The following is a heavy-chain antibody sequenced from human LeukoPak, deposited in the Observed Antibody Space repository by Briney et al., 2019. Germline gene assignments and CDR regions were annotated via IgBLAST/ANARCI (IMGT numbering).Heavy chain of an antibody. J-gene: IGHJ4*02. Sequence: GGSLKLSCAASGFTFSTYGMHWVRQAPGKGLEWVAFIRYDGNNKNYADFVKGRFTISRDNSKNTLYLHMNSLRTEDTAVYYCAKIEGKYQLANVPDHWGQGTLVTVSS. CDR2: IRYDGNNK. CDR1: GFTFSTYG. D-gene: IGHD2-2*01. CDR3: AKIEGKYQLANVPDH. V-gene: IGHV3-30*02.